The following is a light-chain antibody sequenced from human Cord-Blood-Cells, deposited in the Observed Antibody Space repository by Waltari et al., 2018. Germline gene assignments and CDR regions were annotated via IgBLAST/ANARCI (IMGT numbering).Light chain of an antibody. J-gene: IGLJ3*02. CDR3: CSYAGSSTFGV. Sequence: QSALTQPASVSGSPGQSITIPCTGPSSDVGLYNLVSWYQQHPGKAPKLMIYEGSKRPSGVSNRFSGSKSGNTASLTISGLQAEDEADYYCCSYAGSSTFGVFGGGTKLTVL. CDR2: EGS. CDR1: SSDVGLYNL. V-gene: IGLV2-23*03.